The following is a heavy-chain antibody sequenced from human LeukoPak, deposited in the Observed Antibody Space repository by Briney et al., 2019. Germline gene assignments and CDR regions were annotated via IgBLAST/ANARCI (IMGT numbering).Heavy chain of an antibody. V-gene: IGHV1-2*02. CDR2: IDANSGDT. J-gene: IGHJ5*02. Sequence: ASVKVSCKAPGYTFTAYYIHWVRQAPGQGLEWMGWIDANSGDTKYAQKFQGRITISRDTSIGTAYLELSSLISDDTAVYYCASEAFCAGGRCYLQRVSSWGPGTLVTVSS. D-gene: IGHD2-15*01. CDR3: ASEAFCAGGRCYLQRVSS. CDR1: GYTFTAYY.